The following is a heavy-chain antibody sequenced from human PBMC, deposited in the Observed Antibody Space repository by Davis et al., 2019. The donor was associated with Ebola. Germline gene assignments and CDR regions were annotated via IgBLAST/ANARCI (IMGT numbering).Heavy chain of an antibody. D-gene: IGHD2-2*01. CDR3: ARDSFVVVPAATHYYYYGMDV. CDR1: GFTFSSYE. J-gene: IGHJ6*02. Sequence: GESLKISCAASGFTFSSYEMNWVRQAPGKGLEWVSYISSSGSTIYYADSVKGRFTISRDNAKNSLYLQMNSLRAEDTAVYYCARDSFVVVPAATHYYYYGMDVWGQGTTVTVSS. V-gene: IGHV3-48*03. CDR2: ISSSGSTI.